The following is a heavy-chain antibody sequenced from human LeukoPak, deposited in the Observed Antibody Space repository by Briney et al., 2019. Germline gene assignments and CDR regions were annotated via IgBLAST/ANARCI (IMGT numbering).Heavy chain of an antibody. CDR3: ARSSPDYDFWSVYYFDY. CDR1: GYSFTSYW. CDR2: IYPGDSDT. Sequence: GESLKISCKGSGYSFTSYWIGWVRQMPGKGLEWMGIIYPGDSDTRYSPSFQGQVTISADKSISTAYLQWSSLKASDTAMYYCARSSPDYDFWSVYYFDYWGQETLVTVSS. J-gene: IGHJ4*02. D-gene: IGHD3-3*01. V-gene: IGHV5-51*01.